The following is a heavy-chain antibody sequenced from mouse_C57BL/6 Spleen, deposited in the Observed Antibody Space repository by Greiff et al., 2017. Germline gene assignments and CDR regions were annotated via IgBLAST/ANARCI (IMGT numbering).Heavy chain of an antibody. V-gene: IGHV3-6*01. CDR3: ARVEGVYAMDY. J-gene: IGHJ4*01. CDR1: GYSITSGYY. CDR2: ISYDGSN. Sequence: EVKLMESGPGLVKPSQSLSLTCSVTGYSITSGYYWNWIRQFPGNKLEWMGYISYDGSNNYNPSLKNRISITLDTSKNQFFLKLNSVTTEDTATYYCARVEGVYAMDYWGKGTSVTVSS.